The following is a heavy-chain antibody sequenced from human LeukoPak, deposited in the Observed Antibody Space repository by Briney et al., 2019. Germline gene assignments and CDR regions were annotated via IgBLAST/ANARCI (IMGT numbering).Heavy chain of an antibody. CDR2: VYRDGDT. V-gene: IGHV3-66*02. Sequence: GGSLRLSCAASGFTFSSYAMSWVRQAPGKAPEWVSVVYRDGDTHYADYARGRFIFSRDNSKNTLYLQMTNLRVEDTAVYHCVRDRAEGRAWVEFDPWGQGTVVTVSS. CDR3: VRDRAEGRAWVEFDP. J-gene: IGHJ5*02. CDR1: GFTFSSYA.